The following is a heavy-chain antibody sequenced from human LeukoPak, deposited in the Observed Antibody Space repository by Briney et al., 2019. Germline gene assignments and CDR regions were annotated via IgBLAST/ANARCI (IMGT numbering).Heavy chain of an antibody. CDR3: ARVQLLWFGELLYYYYGMDV. CDR1: GGSFSGYY. CDR2: INHSGST. Sequence: SETLSLTCAVYGGSFSGYYWSWIRQPPGKGLEWIGEINHSGSTNYNPYLKSRVTISVDTSKNQFSLMLSSVTAAHTAVYYCARVQLLWFGELLYYYYGMDVWGQGTTVTVSS. J-gene: IGHJ6*02. D-gene: IGHD3-10*01. V-gene: IGHV4-34*01.